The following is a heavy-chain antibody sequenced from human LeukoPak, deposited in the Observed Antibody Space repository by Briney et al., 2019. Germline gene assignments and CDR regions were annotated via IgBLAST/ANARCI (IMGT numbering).Heavy chain of an antibody. V-gene: IGHV4-39*01. CDR1: GGSISSGPYY. CDR3: ARRDDSSGYHKIFDY. CDR2: IYYGENT. D-gene: IGHD3-22*01. J-gene: IGHJ4*02. Sequence: SETLSLTCTVSGGSISSGPYYWGWIRQPPGKGLEWIGNIYYGENTYYNPSLKSRVTISIHTSKNQFYLKLSSLTAADTAVYFCARRDDSSGYHKIFDYWGPGTLVTVSS.